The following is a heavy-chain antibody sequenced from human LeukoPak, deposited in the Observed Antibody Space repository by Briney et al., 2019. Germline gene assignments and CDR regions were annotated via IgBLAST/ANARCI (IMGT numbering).Heavy chain of an antibody. Sequence: KPSETLSLTCSVSGGSISTYYWNWIRETPGKGLEWIGHISNGNTDYNPSLKSRVTISVDTSKNQFSLKLTSVTAADTAIYYCARDKAHTYGRYFDPWGQGALVTVSS. J-gene: IGHJ5*02. CDR3: ARDKAHTYGRYFDP. D-gene: IGHD5-18*01. CDR1: GGSISTYY. CDR2: ISNGNT. V-gene: IGHV4-59*01.